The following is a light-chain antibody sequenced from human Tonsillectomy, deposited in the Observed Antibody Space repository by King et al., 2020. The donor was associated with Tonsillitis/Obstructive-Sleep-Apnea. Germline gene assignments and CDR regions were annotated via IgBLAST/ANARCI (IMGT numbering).Light chain of an antibody. CDR3: QQVNSFLST. J-gene: IGKJ5*01. Sequence: GVPSRFSGTGSGTDFTLTISSLQPEDFATYYCQQVNSFLSTVGQGTRLEIK. V-gene: IGKV1D-12*01.